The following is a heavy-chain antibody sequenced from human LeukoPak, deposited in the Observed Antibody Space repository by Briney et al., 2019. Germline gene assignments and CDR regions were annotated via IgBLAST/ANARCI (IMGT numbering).Heavy chain of an antibody. D-gene: IGHD5-12*01. CDR1: GYTFTSYD. CDR2: MNPNSGNT. J-gene: IGHJ6*02. Sequence: GASVKVSCKASGYTFTSYDINWVRQATGQGLEWMGWMNPNSGNTGYAQKFQGGVTMTRNTSISTAYMELSSLRSEDTAVYYCARGQSDGYSGYDSYYYYGMDVWGQGTTVTVSS. V-gene: IGHV1-8*01. CDR3: ARGQSDGYSGYDSYYYYGMDV.